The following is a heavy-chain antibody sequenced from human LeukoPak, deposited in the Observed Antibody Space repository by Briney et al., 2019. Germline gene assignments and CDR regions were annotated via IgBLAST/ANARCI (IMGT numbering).Heavy chain of an antibody. J-gene: IGHJ4*02. CDR1: GGSISSGDYY. V-gene: IGHV4-30-4*08. D-gene: IGHD3-22*01. Sequence: SETLSLTCTVSGGSISSGDYYWSWIRQPPGKGLEWIGYIYYSGSTYYNPSLKSRVTISVDTSKNQFSLKLSSVTAADTAVYYCAREGAYYDSSGYDDYWGQGTLGTVSS. CDR3: AREGAYYDSSGYDDY. CDR2: IYYSGST.